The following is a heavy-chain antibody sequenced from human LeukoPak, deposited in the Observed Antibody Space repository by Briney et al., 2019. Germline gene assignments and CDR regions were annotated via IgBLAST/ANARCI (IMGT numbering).Heavy chain of an antibody. CDR3: ARDKAVTGTYFDY. D-gene: IGHD6-19*01. Sequence: PGGSLRLSCAASGFTFRSYWMSWVRQAPGKGVEWVANIKPDGSEKYYEDSMKGRFTISRDNAKNSLYLQMDSLRAEDTAVYYCARDKAVTGTYFDYWGQGTLVTVSS. CDR1: GFTFRSYW. CDR2: IKPDGSEK. J-gene: IGHJ4*02. V-gene: IGHV3-7*01.